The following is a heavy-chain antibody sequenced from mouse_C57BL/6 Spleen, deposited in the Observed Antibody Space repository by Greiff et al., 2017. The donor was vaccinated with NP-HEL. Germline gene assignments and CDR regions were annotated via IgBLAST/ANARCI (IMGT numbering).Heavy chain of an antibody. CDR2: INPNNGGT. J-gene: IGHJ2*01. Sequence: VQLQQSGPELVKPGASVKISCKASGYTFTDYYMNWVKQSHGKSLEWIGDINPNNGGTSYNQKFKGKATLTVDKSSSTAYMELRSLTSEDSAVYYCARLLYFDYWGQGTTLTVSS. CDR3: ARLLYFDY. CDR1: GYTFTDYY. V-gene: IGHV1-26*01.